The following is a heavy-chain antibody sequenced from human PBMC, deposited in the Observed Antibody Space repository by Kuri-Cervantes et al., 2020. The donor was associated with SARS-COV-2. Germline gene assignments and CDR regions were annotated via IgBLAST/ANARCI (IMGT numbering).Heavy chain of an antibody. CDR2: IGTAGDT. CDR1: GFTFSSYD. D-gene: IGHD3-22*01. J-gene: IGHJ4*02. Sequence: GGSLRLSCAASGFTFSSYDMHWVRQATGKGLEWVSAIGTAGDTYYPGSVKGRFTISRENAKNSLYLQMNSLRAGDTAVYYCARDLLNYCDSSGYGYWGQGTLVTVSS. V-gene: IGHV3-13*04. CDR3: ARDLLNYCDSSGYGY.